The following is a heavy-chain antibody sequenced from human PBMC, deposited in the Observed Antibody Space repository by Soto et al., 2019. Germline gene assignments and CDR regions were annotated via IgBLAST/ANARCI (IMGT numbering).Heavy chain of an antibody. V-gene: IGHV4-31*03. CDR1: GGSISSGGYY. CDR3: ARGRKFGELCGVVDP. D-gene: IGHD3-10*01. J-gene: IGHJ5*02. CDR2: IYYSGST. Sequence: QVQLQESGPGLVKPSQTLSLTCTVSGGSISSGGYYWSWIRQHPGKGLEWIGYIYYSGSTYYNPSLKSRVTISVDTSKNQFSLKPSSVTAADTAVYYCARGRKFGELCGVVDPWGQGTLVTVSS.